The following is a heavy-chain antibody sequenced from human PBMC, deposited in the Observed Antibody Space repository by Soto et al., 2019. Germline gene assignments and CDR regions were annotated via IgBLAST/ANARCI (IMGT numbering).Heavy chain of an antibody. CDR3: ACPCYASGYDAFDI. Sequence: ASVTVSCKASGYTFTSYAMHWVRQAPGQRLEWMGWINAGNGNTKYSQKFQGRVTITRDTSASTAYMELSSLRSEDTAVYYCACPCYASGYDAFDIWGQGTMVTVSS. J-gene: IGHJ3*02. D-gene: IGHD3-3*01. CDR1: GYTFTSYA. V-gene: IGHV1-3*01. CDR2: INAGNGNT.